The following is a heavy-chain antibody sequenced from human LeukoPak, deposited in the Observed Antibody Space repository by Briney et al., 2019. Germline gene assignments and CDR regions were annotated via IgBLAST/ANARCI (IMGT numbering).Heavy chain of an antibody. CDR3: ARARGIKYSSSWDGGPLDY. Sequence: GASVKVSCKASGYTFTGYYMRWVRQAPGQGREWMGWINPNSGGTNYAQKFQGRVTMTRDTSISTAYMELSRLRSDDTAVYYCARARGIKYSSSWDGGPLDYWGQGTLVTVSS. D-gene: IGHD6-13*01. CDR2: INPNSGGT. V-gene: IGHV1-2*02. CDR1: GYTFTGYY. J-gene: IGHJ4*02.